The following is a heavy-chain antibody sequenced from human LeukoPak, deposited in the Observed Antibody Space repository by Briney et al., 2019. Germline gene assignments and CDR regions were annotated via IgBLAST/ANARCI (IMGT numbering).Heavy chain of an antibody. V-gene: IGHV1-69*05. J-gene: IGHJ1*01. D-gene: IGHD3-3*01. Sequence: GASVKVSCNASGDTFSSYAISWVRQASGQGLEWMGGIIPIFGTANYAQKFQGRVTITTDESTSTAYMELSSLRSEDTAVYYCARRVVRGGLQHWGQDTLVTVSS. CDR1: GDTFSSYA. CDR3: ARRVVRGGLQH. CDR2: IIPIFGTA.